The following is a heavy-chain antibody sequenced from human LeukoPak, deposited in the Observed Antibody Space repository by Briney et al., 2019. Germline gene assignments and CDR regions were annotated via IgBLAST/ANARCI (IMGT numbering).Heavy chain of an antibody. CDR2: IYHSGST. CDR1: GYSISSGYY. Sequence: SETLSLTCTVSGYSISSGYYWGWIRQPPGKGLEWIGSIYHSGSTYYNPSPKSRVTISVDTSKNQFSLKLSSVTAADTAVYYCAREDSSGPGGMDVWGQGTTVTVSS. CDR3: AREDSSGPGGMDV. J-gene: IGHJ6*02. V-gene: IGHV4-38-2*02. D-gene: IGHD6-19*01.